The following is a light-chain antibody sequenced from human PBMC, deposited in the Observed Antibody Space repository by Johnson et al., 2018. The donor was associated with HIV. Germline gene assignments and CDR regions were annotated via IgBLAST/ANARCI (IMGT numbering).Light chain of an antibody. CDR3: GTWDTILQTFV. Sequence: QSVLTQPPSVSAAPGQKVTISCSGSSSNIGNNYVSWYQQLPGTAPKLLIYDNNKRPSGIPDRFSGSKSGTSATLGITGLQTGAEADYFCGTWDTILQTFVFGTGTEVSVL. CDR1: SSNIGNNY. CDR2: DNN. V-gene: IGLV1-51*01. J-gene: IGLJ1*01.